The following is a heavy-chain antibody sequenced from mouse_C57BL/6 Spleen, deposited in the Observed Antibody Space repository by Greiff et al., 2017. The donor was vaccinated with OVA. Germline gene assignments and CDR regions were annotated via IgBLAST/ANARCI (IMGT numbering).Heavy chain of an antibody. CDR1: GFTFSSYA. D-gene: IGHD2-5*01. Sequence: EVKVVESGGGLVKPGGSLKLSCAASGFTFSSYAMSWVRQTPEKRLEWVATISDGGSYTYYPDNVKGRFTISRDNAKNNLYLQMSHLKSEDTAMYYCAREDSNYNYFDYWGQGTTLTVSS. CDR3: AREDSNYNYFDY. CDR2: ISDGGSYT. V-gene: IGHV5-4*01. J-gene: IGHJ2*01.